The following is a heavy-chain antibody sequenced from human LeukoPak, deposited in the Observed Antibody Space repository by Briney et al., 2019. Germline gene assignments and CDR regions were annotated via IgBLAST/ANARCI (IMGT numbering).Heavy chain of an antibody. J-gene: IGHJ4*02. D-gene: IGHD5-12*01. CDR2: ISYSGST. Sequence: SETLSLTCTVSGGSITSSTYYWGWIRQPPGKGLEWIGSISYSGSTYYNPSLKSRVTISVDTSKNQFSLNLSSVTAADTAVYYCARYSGRQDFDYWGQGTLVTVSS. V-gene: IGHV4-39*01. CDR3: ARYSGRQDFDY. CDR1: GGSITSSTYY.